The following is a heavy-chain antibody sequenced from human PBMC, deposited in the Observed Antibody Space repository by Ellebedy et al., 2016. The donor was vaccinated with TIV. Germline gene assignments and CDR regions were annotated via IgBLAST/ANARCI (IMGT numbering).Heavy chain of an antibody. CDR1: GGSISGHF. V-gene: IGHV4-59*08. Sequence: SETLSLTCTVSGGSISGHFWSWIRQSPGKGLEWIGFIHYSGTTTYNPSLNSRVTMSVDTSKNQFSLRLSSVTAADTAVYYCARLNARYSGSYDARWGQGTLVTVSS. CDR2: IHYSGTT. J-gene: IGHJ4*02. D-gene: IGHD1-26*01. CDR3: ARLNARYSGSYDAR.